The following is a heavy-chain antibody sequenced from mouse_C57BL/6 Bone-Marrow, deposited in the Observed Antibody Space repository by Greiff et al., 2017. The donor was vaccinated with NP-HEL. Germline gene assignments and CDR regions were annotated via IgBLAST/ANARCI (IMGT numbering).Heavy chain of an antibody. CDR1: GFSFNTYA. CDR3: VSGGWAAWFAY. J-gene: IGHJ3*01. D-gene: IGHD3-3*01. V-gene: IGHV10-1*01. CDR2: IRSKSNNYAT. Sequence: EVQLVESGGGLVQPKGSLKLSCAASGFSFNTYAMNWVRQAPGKGLEWVARIRSKSNNYATYYADSVKDRFTISRDDSESMLYLQMNNLKTEDTAMYYCVSGGWAAWFAYWGQGTLVTVSA.